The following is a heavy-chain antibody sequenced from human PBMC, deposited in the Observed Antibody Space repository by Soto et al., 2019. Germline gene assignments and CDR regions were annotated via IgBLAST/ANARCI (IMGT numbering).Heavy chain of an antibody. V-gene: IGHV4-59*01. J-gene: IGHJ6*02. CDR1: GGSISSYY. CDR2: IYYSGST. Sequence: PSETLSLTCTVSGGSISSYYWSWIRQPPGKGLEWIGYIYYSGSTNYNPSLKSRVTISVDTSKNQFSLKLSSVTAADTALYYCARVDCSGGSCYSGYYYYGMDVWGQGTTVTVSS. CDR3: ARVDCSGGSCYSGYYYYGMDV. D-gene: IGHD2-15*01.